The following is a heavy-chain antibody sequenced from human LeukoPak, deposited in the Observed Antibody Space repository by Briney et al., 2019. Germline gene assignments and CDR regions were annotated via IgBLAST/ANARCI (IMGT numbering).Heavy chain of an antibody. Sequence: ASVKVSCKASGYTFTNYGISWVRPAPGQGLEWMGWISANNGNRNYAQKLQGRVTMTTDTSTSTAYMELRSLRSDDTAVYYCAREGDTYYYDSSGYSSWGQGTLVTVSS. V-gene: IGHV1-18*01. CDR3: AREGDTYYYDSSGYSS. CDR2: ISANNGNR. D-gene: IGHD3-22*01. J-gene: IGHJ4*02. CDR1: GYTFTNYG.